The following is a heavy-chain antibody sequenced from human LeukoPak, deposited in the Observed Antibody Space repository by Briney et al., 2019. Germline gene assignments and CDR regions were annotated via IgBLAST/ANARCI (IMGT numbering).Heavy chain of an antibody. CDR2: IYYSGST. D-gene: IGHD6-13*01. J-gene: IGHJ6*03. V-gene: IGHV4-39*07. CDR3: ARGRYSSSWYYYYYMDV. Sequence: SETLSLTCTVSGGSISSSSYYWGWIRQPPGKGPEWIGSIYYSGSTYYNPSLKSRVTISVDTSKNQFSLKLSSVTAAATAVYYCARGRYSSSWYYYYYMDVWGKGTTVTVSS. CDR1: GGSISSSSYY.